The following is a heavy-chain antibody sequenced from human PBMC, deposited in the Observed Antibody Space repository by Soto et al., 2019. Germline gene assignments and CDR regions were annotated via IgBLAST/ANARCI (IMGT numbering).Heavy chain of an antibody. CDR1: GFTFSSYS. CDR2: ISSSSSTI. Sequence: GGSLRLSCAASGFTFSSYSMNWVRQAPGKGPEWVSYISSSSSTIYYADSVKGRFTISRDNAKNSLYLQVNSLRDEDTAVYYCARGGSGWFRGTRKVFDYWGQGTLVTVSS. D-gene: IGHD6-19*01. V-gene: IGHV3-48*02. CDR3: ARGGSGWFRGTRKVFDY. J-gene: IGHJ4*02.